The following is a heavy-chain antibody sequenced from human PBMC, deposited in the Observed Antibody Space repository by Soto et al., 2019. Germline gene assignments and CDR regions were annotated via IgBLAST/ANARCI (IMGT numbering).Heavy chain of an antibody. Sequence: GASVKVSCKASGFTFTSSAVQWVRQARGQRLEWIGWIVVGSGNTNYAQKFQERVTITRDMSTSTAYMELSSLRSEDTAVYYCGADPGYRGGVRGFPEYYYSYGMDVWGQGTTVTVSS. CDR3: GADPGYRGGVRGFPEYYYSYGMDV. CDR1: GFTFTSSA. V-gene: IGHV1-58*01. D-gene: IGHD3-10*01. J-gene: IGHJ6*02. CDR2: IVVGSGNT.